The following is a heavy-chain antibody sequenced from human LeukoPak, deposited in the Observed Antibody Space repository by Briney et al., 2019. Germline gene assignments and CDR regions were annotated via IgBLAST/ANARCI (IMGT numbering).Heavy chain of an antibody. Sequence: SVKVSCTASGGTFSSYAISWVRQAPGQGLEWMGGIIPIFGTANYAQKFQGRVTITADESTSTAYMELSSLRSEDTAVYYCALELSGDYYDSFAPAHGKATSSTFFDYWGQGTLVTVSS. V-gene: IGHV1-69*01. CDR3: ALELSGDYYDSFAPAHGKATSSTFFDY. CDR1: GGTFSSYA. CDR2: IIPIFGTA. D-gene: IGHD3-22*01. J-gene: IGHJ4*02.